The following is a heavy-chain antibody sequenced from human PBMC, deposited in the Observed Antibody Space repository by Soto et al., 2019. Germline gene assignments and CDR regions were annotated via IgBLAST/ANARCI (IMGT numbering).Heavy chain of an antibody. V-gene: IGHV3-23*01. CDR3: AKDGRITIFGVVPAPIDY. CDR1: GFTFSSYA. CDR2: ISGSGGST. D-gene: IGHD3-3*01. Sequence: XGSLRLSCAASGFTFSSYAMSWVRQAPGKGLEWVSAISGSGGSTYYADSVKGRFTISRDNSKNTLYLQMNSLRAEDTAVYYCAKDGRITIFGVVPAPIDYWGQGTLVTVSS. J-gene: IGHJ4*02.